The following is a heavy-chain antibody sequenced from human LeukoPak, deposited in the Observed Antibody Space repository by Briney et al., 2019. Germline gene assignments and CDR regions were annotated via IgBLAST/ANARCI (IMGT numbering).Heavy chain of an antibody. V-gene: IGHV6-1*01. J-gene: IGHJ6*02. D-gene: IGHD6-13*01. CDR1: GDSVSSNSAA. CDR2: TYYRSKWYN. CDR3: ARTPEESGIAAGDYGMDV. Sequence: SQTLSLTCAISGDSVSSNSAAWNWIRQSPSRGLEWLGRTYYRSKWYNDYAVSVKSRITINPDTSKNQFSLQPNSVTPEDTAVYYCARTPEESGIAAGDYGMDVWGQGTTVTVSS.